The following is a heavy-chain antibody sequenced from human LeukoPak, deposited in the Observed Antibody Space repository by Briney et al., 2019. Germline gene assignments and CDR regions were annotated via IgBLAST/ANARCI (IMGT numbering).Heavy chain of an antibody. J-gene: IGHJ3*02. Sequence: SETLSLTCIVSGGSISSSSYYWGWIRQPPGKGLEWIGSIYYSGSTYYNPSLKSRVTISVDTSKNQFSLKLSSVTAADTAVYYCARPLSGGVGATYGAFDIWGQGTMVTVSS. CDR2: IYYSGST. D-gene: IGHD1-26*01. CDR1: GGSISSSSYY. V-gene: IGHV4-39*01. CDR3: ARPLSGGVGATYGAFDI.